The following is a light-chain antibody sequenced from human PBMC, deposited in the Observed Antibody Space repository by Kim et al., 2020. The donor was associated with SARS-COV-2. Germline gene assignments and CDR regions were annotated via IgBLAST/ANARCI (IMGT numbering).Light chain of an antibody. J-gene: IGLJ2*01. Sequence: QSVLTQPPSVSGAPGQRVTISCTGSRSNIGAGYDVHWYQQLPGTAPKLLIYGNNNRPSGVPDRFSGSRSGTSASLAITGLQADDEADYYCQSYDSRLSVVVFGGGTQLTVL. CDR2: GNN. CDR3: QSYDSRLSVVV. V-gene: IGLV1-40*01. CDR1: RSNIGAGYD.